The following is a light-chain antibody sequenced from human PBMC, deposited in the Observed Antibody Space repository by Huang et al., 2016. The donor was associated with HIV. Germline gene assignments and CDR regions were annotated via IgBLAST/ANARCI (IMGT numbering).Light chain of an antibody. V-gene: IGKV3-11*01. CDR1: QSVSNY. Sequence: EIVLTQSPATVSLFPGERATLSCRASQSVSNYLAWYQQKPGQAPRLLIYDTSNRASGIPARFSGSGSGTDFTLTISNLEPDEFAVYYCQQRSVGLTFGGGTKVEIK. CDR2: DTS. J-gene: IGKJ4*01. CDR3: QQRSVGLT.